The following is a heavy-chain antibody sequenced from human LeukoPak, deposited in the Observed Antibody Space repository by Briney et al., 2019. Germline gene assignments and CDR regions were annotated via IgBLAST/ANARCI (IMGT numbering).Heavy chain of an antibody. Sequence: ASVKVSCKASGYTFTSYNINWVRQATGLGLEWMGWMNPNSGSTGYAQKFQGRVTMTRYTSISTAYMELSSLRSEDTAVYYCARTKTDHDAFDIWGQGTMVTVSS. V-gene: IGHV1-8*01. CDR3: ARTKTDHDAFDI. CDR2: MNPNSGST. CDR1: GYTFTSYN. D-gene: IGHD2-8*01. J-gene: IGHJ3*02.